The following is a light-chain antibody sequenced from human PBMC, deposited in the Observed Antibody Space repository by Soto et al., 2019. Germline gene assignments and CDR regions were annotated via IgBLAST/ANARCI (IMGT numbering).Light chain of an antibody. J-gene: IGKJ1*01. Sequence: EIVLTQSPGTLSLSPGERATLSCRASQSVSSSYLAWYQQKPGQPPRLLIFDASNRATGIPDRFSGSGSGTAFTLPISSLEPEDFAVYYCQHYGRSPPSWTFGQGTKVEIK. V-gene: IGKV3-20*01. CDR2: DAS. CDR1: QSVSSSY. CDR3: QHYGRSPPSWT.